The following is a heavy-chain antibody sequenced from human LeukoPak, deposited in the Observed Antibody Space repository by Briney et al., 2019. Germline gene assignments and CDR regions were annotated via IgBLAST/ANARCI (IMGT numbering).Heavy chain of an antibody. CDR1: GASTSTYY. V-gene: IGHV4-59*01. J-gene: IGHJ4*02. D-gene: IGHD3-22*01. Sequence: PSETLSLTCTVSGASTSTYYWSWIRQPPGKGLKWIGYIYYSGSTNYNPSLKSRVTISVDTSKNQFSLRLSSVTAADTAVYYCARGPHYYDSSGYYFGGYYWGQGTLVTVSS. CDR3: ARGPHYYDSSGYYFGGYY. CDR2: IYYSGST.